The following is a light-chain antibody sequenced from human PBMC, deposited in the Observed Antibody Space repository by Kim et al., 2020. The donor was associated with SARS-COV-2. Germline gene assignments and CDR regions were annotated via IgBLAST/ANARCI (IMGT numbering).Light chain of an antibody. CDR1: SSDVGGYNY. CDR3: SSYTSSSIWV. CDR2: DVS. J-gene: IGLJ3*02. V-gene: IGLV2-14*03. Sequence: SALTQPASVSGSPGQSITISCTGTSSDVGGYNYVSWYQQHPGTAPKLMIYDVSNRPSGVSNRFSGSKSGNTASLTISGLQDEDAADYYCSSYTSSSIWVFGGGTQLTVL.